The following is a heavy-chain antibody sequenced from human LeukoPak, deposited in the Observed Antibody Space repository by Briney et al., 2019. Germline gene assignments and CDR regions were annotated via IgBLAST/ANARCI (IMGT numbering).Heavy chain of an antibody. J-gene: IGHJ4*02. Sequence: GGSLRLSCAASGFTFSHYEMNWVRQAPGKGLEWVSYVSNSGTTIYYADSVKGRFTISRDNAKNSLYLQMNSLRAEDTAVHYCASLRGYSSGWYVGYWGQGTLVTVSS. V-gene: IGHV3-48*03. CDR3: ASLRGYSSGWYVGY. CDR2: VSNSGTTI. D-gene: IGHD6-19*01. CDR1: GFTFSHYE.